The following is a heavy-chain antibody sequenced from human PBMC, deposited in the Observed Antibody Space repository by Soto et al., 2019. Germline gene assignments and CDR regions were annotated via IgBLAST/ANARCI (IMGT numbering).Heavy chain of an antibody. V-gene: IGHV3-74*01. CDR3: ARGVVLMVYAIPPYYYYMDV. J-gene: IGHJ6*03. CDR2: INSDGSST. D-gene: IGHD2-8*01. CDR1: GFTFSSYW. Sequence: GGSLRLSCAASGFTFSSYWMHWVRQAPGKGLVWVSRINSDGSSTSYADSVKGRFTISRDNAKNTLYLQMNSLRAEDTAVYYCARGVVLMVYAIPPYYYYMDVWGKGTTVTVSS.